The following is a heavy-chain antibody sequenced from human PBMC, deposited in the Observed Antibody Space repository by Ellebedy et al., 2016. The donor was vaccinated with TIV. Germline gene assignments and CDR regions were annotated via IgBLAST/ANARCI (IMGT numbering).Heavy chain of an antibody. V-gene: IGHV3-7*03. CDR2: IKQDGSEK. Sequence: GESLKISCAASGFTFSSYWMSWVRQAPGKGLEWVANIKQDGSEKYYVDSVKGRFTISRDNAKNSLFLQVSSLRAEDTAVYYCARSGGRYSGYAYWGQGTLVTVSS. J-gene: IGHJ4*02. CDR1: GFTFSSYW. D-gene: IGHD5-12*01. CDR3: ARSGGRYSGYAY.